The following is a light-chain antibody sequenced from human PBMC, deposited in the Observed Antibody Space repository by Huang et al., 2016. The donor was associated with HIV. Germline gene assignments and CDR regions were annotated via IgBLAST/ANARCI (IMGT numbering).Light chain of an antibody. CDR3: QQFDDPPIT. J-gene: IGKJ5*01. Sequence: DIQMTQSPSSLSASVGDRVTITCQASQDINNYLNWYQQKPGRAPRLLIYDASNLQTGVPARVSGTGSGTIFTFTIDSLQAEDVATYYCQQFDDPPITFGQGTRLEIK. CDR2: DAS. CDR1: QDINNY. V-gene: IGKV1-33*01.